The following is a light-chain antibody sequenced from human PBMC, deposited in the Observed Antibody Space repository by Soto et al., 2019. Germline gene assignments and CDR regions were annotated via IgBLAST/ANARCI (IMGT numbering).Light chain of an antibody. V-gene: IGKV3-20*01. Sequence: EIVLTQSPGTLSLSPGERATLSCRASQRLRAFLAWYQQQPGQAPRLLIYGASTRATGIPDRFSGSGSGTDFTLTISRLEPEDFGVYYCQQYGFSPMYTFGQGTKLEI. CDR2: GAS. CDR1: QRLRAF. CDR3: QQYGFSPMYT. J-gene: IGKJ2*01.